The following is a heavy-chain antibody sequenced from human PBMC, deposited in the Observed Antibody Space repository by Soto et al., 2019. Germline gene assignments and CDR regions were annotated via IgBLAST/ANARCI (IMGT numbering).Heavy chain of an antibody. CDR1: GFTFSTYW. CDR2: IKSDGSST. Sequence: GGSLRLSCAASGFTFSTYWMHWVRQAPGKGLVWVSRIKSDGSSTSYADSVKGRFTISRDNAKNTLYLQMNSLRVADTAVYYCARSDWFDPWGQGTLVTVSS. CDR3: ARSDWFDP. V-gene: IGHV3-74*01. J-gene: IGHJ5*02.